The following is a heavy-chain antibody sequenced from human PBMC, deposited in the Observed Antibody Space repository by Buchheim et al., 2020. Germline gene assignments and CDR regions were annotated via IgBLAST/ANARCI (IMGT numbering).Heavy chain of an antibody. CDR3: AREVNGGYCSGGSCYRSRWFDP. V-gene: IGHV4-59*01. J-gene: IGHJ5*02. Sequence: QVQLQESGPGLVKPSETLSLTCTVSGGSISSYYWSWIRQPPGKGLEWIGYIYYSGSTNYNPSLKSRVTISVDTSKNQFSLNLSSVTAADTAVYYCAREVNGGYCSGGSCYRSRWFDPWGQGTL. D-gene: IGHD2-15*01. CDR1: GGSISSYY. CDR2: IYYSGST.